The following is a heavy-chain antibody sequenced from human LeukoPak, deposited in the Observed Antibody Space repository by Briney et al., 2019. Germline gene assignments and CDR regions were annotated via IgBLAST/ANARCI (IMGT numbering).Heavy chain of an antibody. CDR2: ISGSGGTT. V-gene: IGHV3-23*01. D-gene: IGHD1-26*01. Sequence: GGSLRLSCAASGFTFSSYAMSWVRQAPGKGLEWVSGISGSGGTTYYADSVKGRFTISRDNSKNTVYLQMNSLRDEDAAVYYCARAGYDSGSYLHYWGQGTLVTVSS. J-gene: IGHJ4*02. CDR3: ARAGYDSGSYLHY. CDR1: GFTFSSYA.